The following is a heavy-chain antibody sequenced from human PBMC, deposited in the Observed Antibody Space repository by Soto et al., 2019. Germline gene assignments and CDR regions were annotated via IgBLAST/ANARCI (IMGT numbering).Heavy chain of an antibody. D-gene: IGHD5-18*01. Sequence: GGSLRLSFTGSGFPFRSYAISWGRQSPGKGLEWVSAISGSAGSTYYADSVKGRFIISRDNSKITLLLQMSSLRADDTAVYYCPKECDAYRYGSYWGQGTLVTVSS. V-gene: IGHV3-23*01. CDR3: PKECDAYRYGSY. CDR2: ISGSAGST. CDR1: GFPFRSYA. J-gene: IGHJ1*01.